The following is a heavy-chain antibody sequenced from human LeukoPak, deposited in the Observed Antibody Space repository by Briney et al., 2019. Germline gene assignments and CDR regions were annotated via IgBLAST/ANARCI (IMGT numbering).Heavy chain of an antibody. V-gene: IGHV3-23*01. CDR1: GFTFSSYA. Sequence: GGSVRLSCAAPGFTFSSYAMSWVRQAPGKGLEWVSAISGSGGSTYYADSVMGRFTISRDNSKNTLYLQMNSLRAEDTAVYYCAKDRIVVVVAATPEAFDYWGQGTLVTVSS. CDR2: ISGSGGST. J-gene: IGHJ4*02. CDR3: AKDRIVVVVAATPEAFDY. D-gene: IGHD2-15*01.